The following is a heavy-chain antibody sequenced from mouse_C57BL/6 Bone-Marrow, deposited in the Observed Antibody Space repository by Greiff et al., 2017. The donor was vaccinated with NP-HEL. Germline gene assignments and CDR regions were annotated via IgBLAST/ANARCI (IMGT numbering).Heavy chain of an antibody. Sequence: QVQLQQPGAELVKPGASVKMSCKASGYTFTSYWITWVKQRSGQGLEWIGDIYPGSGSTNYNEKFKSKATLTVDTSSSTAYMQLSSLTSEDSAVYYCARGGITTVVLYYYAMDYWGQGTSVTVSS. D-gene: IGHD1-1*01. CDR2: IYPGSGST. CDR1: GYTFTSYW. V-gene: IGHV1-55*01. J-gene: IGHJ4*01. CDR3: ARGGITTVVLYYYAMDY.